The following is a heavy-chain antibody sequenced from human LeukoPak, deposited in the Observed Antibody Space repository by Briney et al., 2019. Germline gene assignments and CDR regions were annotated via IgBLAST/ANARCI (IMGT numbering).Heavy chain of an antibody. D-gene: IGHD3-22*01. Sequence: SETLSLTCTVSGGSISSGGYYWSWIRQHPGQGLEWIGYIYYSGSTYYDPSLKSRVTISVDTSKNQFSLKLSSVTAADTAVYYCAREEGDSSGYSPIVYWGQGTLVTVSS. J-gene: IGHJ4*02. V-gene: IGHV4-31*03. CDR3: AREEGDSSGYSPIVY. CDR1: GGSISSGGYY. CDR2: IYYSGST.